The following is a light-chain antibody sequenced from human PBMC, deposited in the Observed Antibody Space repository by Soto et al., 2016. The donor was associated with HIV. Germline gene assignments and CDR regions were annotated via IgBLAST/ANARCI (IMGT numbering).Light chain of an antibody. V-gene: IGLV3-19*01. CDR3: NSRDRSGNHLV. CDR1: SLRSYY. CDR2: GEN. Sequence: SSELTQDSAVSVALGQTARITCQGDSLRSYYASWYQQKPGQAPVLVFYGENNRPSGIPDRFSGSNSRNTVSLTITGAQAEDEADYYCNSRDRSGNHLVFGGGTKLTVL. J-gene: IGLJ3*02.